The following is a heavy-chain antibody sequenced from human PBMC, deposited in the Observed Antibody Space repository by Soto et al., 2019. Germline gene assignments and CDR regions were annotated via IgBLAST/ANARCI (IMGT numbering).Heavy chain of an antibody. CDR1: GGSFSGYY. CDR2: INHSGST. Sequence: QVQLQQWGAGLLKPSETLSLTCAVYGGSFSGYYWSWIRQPPGKGLEWIGEINHSGSTNYNPSLKSRVTISVDTSKNQFSLKLSSVTAADTAVYYCARRPQWLVYWYFDLWGRGTLVTVSS. J-gene: IGHJ2*01. V-gene: IGHV4-34*01. D-gene: IGHD6-19*01. CDR3: ARRPQWLVYWYFDL.